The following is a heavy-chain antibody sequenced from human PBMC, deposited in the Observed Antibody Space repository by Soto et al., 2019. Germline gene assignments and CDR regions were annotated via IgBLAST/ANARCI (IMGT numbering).Heavy chain of an antibody. V-gene: IGHV4-31*11. D-gene: IGHD3-22*01. Sequence: PSETLSLTCAVYGGSFSGYYWSWIRQHPGKGLEWIGYISYSWSTYYNPSLESRVTISVDTSKNQFSLKLSSVTAADTAVYYCARDALSRDSIWGQGTLVTVSS. CDR2: ISYSWST. J-gene: IGHJ4*02. CDR3: ARDALSRDSI. CDR1: GGSFSGYY.